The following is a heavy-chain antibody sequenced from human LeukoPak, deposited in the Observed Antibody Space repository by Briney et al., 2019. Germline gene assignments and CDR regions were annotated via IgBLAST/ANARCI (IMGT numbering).Heavy chain of an antibody. J-gene: IGHJ4*02. CDR3: ARETGYAYGRAPLDY. CDR1: GFTFDDYA. D-gene: IGHD5-18*01. V-gene: IGHV3-9*01. CDR2: ISWNSGSI. Sequence: GGSLRLSCAASGFTFDDYAMHWVRQAPGKGLEWVSGISWNSGSIGYADSVKGRFTISRDNAKNTLYLQMNSLSAEDTAVYYCARETGYAYGRAPLDYWGQGTLVTVSS.